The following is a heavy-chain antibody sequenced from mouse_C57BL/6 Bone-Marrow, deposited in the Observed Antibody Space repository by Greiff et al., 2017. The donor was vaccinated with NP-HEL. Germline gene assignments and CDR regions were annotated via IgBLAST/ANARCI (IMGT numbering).Heavy chain of an antibody. CDR2: ISNGGGST. D-gene: IGHD1-1*01. V-gene: IGHV5-12*01. CDR3: ARPLHYYGFRFAY. J-gene: IGHJ3*01. CDR1: GFTFSDYY. Sequence: EVNVVESGGGLVQPGGSLKLSCAASGFTFSDYYMYWVRQTPEKRLEWVAYISNGGGSTYYPDTVKGRFTISRDNAKNTLYLQMSRLKSEDTAMYYCARPLHYYGFRFAYWGQGTLVTVSA.